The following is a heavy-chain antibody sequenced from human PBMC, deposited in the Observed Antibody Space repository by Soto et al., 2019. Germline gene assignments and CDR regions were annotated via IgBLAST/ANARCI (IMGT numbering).Heavy chain of an antibody. V-gene: IGHV3-9*01. J-gene: IGHJ4*02. CDR1: GFTLDDYA. CDR2: ISWDSGNT. Sequence: EVQLVESGGGLVQPGRSLRLSCAASGFTLDDYAMHWVRQAPGKGLEWVSGISWDSGNTGYADSVRGRFTISRDNVKNSLYLQMNSLRTEDTALYYCARDLRHCCSTKCSAHEGGLGVFDYWCQGTLVTVSS. D-gene: IGHD2-2*01. CDR3: ARDLRHCCSTKCSAHEGGLGVFDY.